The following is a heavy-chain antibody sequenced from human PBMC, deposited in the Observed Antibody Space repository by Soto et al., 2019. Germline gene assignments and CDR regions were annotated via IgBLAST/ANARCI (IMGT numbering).Heavy chain of an antibody. Sequence: EVQLLASGGGLVQPGGSLRLSCAASGFTFSSFAMSWVRQAPGERLEWVSALGGGGGSTNYADSVRGRFTISRDNSKDTLYLQMNSLRAEDTAIYYCANEGVGGGNYETHFDYWGQGTLVTVSS. V-gene: IGHV3-23*01. CDR1: GFTFSSFA. CDR2: LGGGGGST. J-gene: IGHJ4*02. D-gene: IGHD1-7*01. CDR3: ANEGVGGGNYETHFDY.